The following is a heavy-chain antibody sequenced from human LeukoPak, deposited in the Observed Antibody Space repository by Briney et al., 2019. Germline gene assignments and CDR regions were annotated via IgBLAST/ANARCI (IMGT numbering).Heavy chain of an antibody. CDR2: ICVSGNT. CDR1: GFTLSSYA. Sequence: GGSLRLSCAASGFTLSSYAMSWVRQGPGKGLEWVSAICVSGNTYHADSVKGRFTISRDNSKNTLHLQMNSLRAEDTAVYYCAKLPDYILELKTWFDPWGQGTLVTVSS. V-gene: IGHV3-23*01. D-gene: IGHD1-7*01. CDR3: AKLPDYILELKTWFDP. J-gene: IGHJ5*02.